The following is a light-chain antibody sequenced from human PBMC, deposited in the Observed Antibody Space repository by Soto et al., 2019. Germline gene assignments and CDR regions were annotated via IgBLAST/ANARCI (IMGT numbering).Light chain of an antibody. Sequence: EIVLTQSPATLSLSPGERATLSCRASQSVSSYLAWYQQKPGQAPRLLIYDASNRATVITARFSSSGSGTDFTLTISILEPDDFTVYDCQHRSTFVPGTKVDIK. J-gene: IGKJ3*01. CDR2: DAS. CDR3: QHRST. V-gene: IGKV3-11*01. CDR1: QSVSSY.